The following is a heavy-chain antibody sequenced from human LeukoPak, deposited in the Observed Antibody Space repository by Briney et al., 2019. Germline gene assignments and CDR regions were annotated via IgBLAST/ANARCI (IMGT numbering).Heavy chain of an antibody. CDR2: ISYDGSNK. Sequence: GGSLRLSCAASGFTFSSYAMNWVRQAPGKGLEWVAVISYDGSNKYYADSVKGRFTISRDNSKNTLYLQMNSLRAEDTAVYYCARLVVVTAISFDYWGQGTLVTVSS. V-gene: IGHV3-30*01. J-gene: IGHJ4*02. CDR3: ARLVVVTAISFDY. D-gene: IGHD2-21*02. CDR1: GFTFSSYA.